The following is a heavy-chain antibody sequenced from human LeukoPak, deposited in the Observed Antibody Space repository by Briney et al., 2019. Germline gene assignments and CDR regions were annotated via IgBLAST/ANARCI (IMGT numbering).Heavy chain of an antibody. CDR1: GYSFTSNY. D-gene: IGHD5-18*01. CDR3: ARDWMDTAMTTGDY. V-gene: IGHV1-46*01. CDR2: IYPRDGST. Sequence: ASVKVSCKASGYSFTSNYIHWVRQAPGQGLEWMGMIYPRDGSTSYAQKFQGRVTMTRDTSISTAYMELSRLRSDDTAVYYCARDWMDTAMTTGDYWGQGTLVTVSS. J-gene: IGHJ4*02.